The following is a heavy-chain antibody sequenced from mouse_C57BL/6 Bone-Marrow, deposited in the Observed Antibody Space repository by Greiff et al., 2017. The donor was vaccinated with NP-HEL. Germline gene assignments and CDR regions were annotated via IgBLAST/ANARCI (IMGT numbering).Heavy chain of an antibody. V-gene: IGHV5-6*01. J-gene: IGHJ4*01. CDR3: ARHRDYGSRKGYYAMDY. D-gene: IGHD1-1*01. Sequence: EVKLMESGGDLVKPGGSLKLSCAASGFTFSSYGMSWVRQTPDKRLEWVATISSGGSYTYYPDSVKGRFTISRDNAKNTLYLQMSSLKSEDTAMYYCARHRDYGSRKGYYAMDYWGQGTSVTVSS. CDR2: ISSGGSYT. CDR1: GFTFSSYG.